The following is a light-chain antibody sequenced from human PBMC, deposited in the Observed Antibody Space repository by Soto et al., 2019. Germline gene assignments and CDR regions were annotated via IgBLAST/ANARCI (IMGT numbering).Light chain of an antibody. Sequence: EIVLTQSPGTLSLSPGERATLSCRASQSVSSSYLAWYQQKPGQAPRLLIYGASSRATGIPDRFSGSGSGTDFALTISGLEPEDFAVYYCQQYGDSPWTFGQGTKVDIK. CDR3: QQYGDSPWT. CDR2: GAS. J-gene: IGKJ1*01. V-gene: IGKV3-20*01. CDR1: QSVSSSY.